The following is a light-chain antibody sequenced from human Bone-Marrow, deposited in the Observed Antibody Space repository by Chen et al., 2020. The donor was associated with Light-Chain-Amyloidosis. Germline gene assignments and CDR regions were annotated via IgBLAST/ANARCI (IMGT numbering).Light chain of an antibody. CDR1: QSISGSDHTNY. Sequence: DIVMTQSPDSLAVSLGERATINCKSGQSISGSDHTNYLAWYQQKPGQPLKVLIYWASTRESGVPDRFSGSGSGTDFTLTISSLQTEDVAVYYCQQYYSVPITFGQGTRLEIK. CDR2: WAS. V-gene: IGKV4-1*01. J-gene: IGKJ5*01. CDR3: QQYYSVPIT.